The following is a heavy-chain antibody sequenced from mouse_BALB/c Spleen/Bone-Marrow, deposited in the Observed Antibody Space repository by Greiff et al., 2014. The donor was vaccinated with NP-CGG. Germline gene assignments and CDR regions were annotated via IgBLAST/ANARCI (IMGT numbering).Heavy chain of an antibody. Sequence: QVQLQQSGAELVRPGVSVKLSCKASGYTFTSYWMHWIKQRPEQGLERIGEINPSNGGTNYNEKFKSKATLTVDKSSSTAYMQHSSLTSEDSSVYYLARTGDGYYVDYFDYWGQGTTLTVSS. D-gene: IGHD2-3*01. V-gene: IGHV1S81*02. CDR3: ARTGDGYYVDYFDY. CDR2: INPSNGGT. J-gene: IGHJ2*01. CDR1: GYTFTSYW.